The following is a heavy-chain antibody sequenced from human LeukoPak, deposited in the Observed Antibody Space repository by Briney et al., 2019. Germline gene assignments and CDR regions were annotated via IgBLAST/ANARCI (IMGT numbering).Heavy chain of an antibody. CDR2: INPGGRST. V-gene: IGHV1-46*01. D-gene: IGHD5-24*01. Sequence: ASVTVSCKASGYTFTNYYIHWVRQAPGQGLEWMGLINPGGRSTIYAQKFQGRVTMTRDTSTSTVYMELSSLRSEDTAVYYCAREIGPIQLHLWGSAFDYWGQGTLVTVSS. J-gene: IGHJ4*02. CDR3: AREIGPIQLHLWGSAFDY. CDR1: GYTFTNYY.